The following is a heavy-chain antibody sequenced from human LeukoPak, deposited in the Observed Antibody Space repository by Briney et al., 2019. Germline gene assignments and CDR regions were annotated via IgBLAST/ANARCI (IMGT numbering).Heavy chain of an antibody. J-gene: IGHJ4*02. CDR2: IYTSGST. Sequence: SETLSLTCTVSGGSISSGSYYWSWIRQPAGKGLEWIGRIYTSGSTNYNPSLKSRVTISVDTSKNQFSLKLSSVTAVDTAVYYCARGRGWYYDSSGPFDYWGQGTLVTVSS. CDR1: GGSISSGSYY. CDR3: ARGRGWYYDSSGPFDY. V-gene: IGHV4-61*02. D-gene: IGHD3-22*01.